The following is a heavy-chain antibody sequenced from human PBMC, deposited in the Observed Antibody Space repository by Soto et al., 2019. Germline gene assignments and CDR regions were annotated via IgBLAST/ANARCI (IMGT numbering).Heavy chain of an antibody. J-gene: IGHJ4*02. V-gene: IGHV3-9*01. CDR1: GFTFDDDA. CDR2: ISWNSGNI. Sequence: EVQLVESGGGLVQPGRSLRLSCGASGFTFDDDAMHWVRQAPGKGLEWVSGISWNSGNIGYADSVKGRFTISRDNAKDSLYLQMNSLRAEDTALYYWAQERMSGGRRFYFDSWGQGTLVTVSS. D-gene: IGHD2-15*01. CDR3: AQERMSGGRRFYFDS.